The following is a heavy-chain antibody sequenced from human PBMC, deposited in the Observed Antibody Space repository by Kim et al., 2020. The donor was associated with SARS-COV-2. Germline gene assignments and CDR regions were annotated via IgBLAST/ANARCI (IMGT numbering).Heavy chain of an antibody. J-gene: IGHJ6*02. CDR3: ARGARACSGGSCLLSYYYYGMDV. V-gene: IGHV4-34*01. CDR1: GGSFSGYY. Sequence: SETLSLTCAVYGGSFSGYYWSWIRQPPGKGLEWIGEINHSGSTNYNPSLKSRVTISVDTSKNQFSLKLSSVTAADTAVYYCARGARACSGGSCLLSYYYYGMDVWGQGTTVTVSS. D-gene: IGHD2-15*01. CDR2: INHSGST.